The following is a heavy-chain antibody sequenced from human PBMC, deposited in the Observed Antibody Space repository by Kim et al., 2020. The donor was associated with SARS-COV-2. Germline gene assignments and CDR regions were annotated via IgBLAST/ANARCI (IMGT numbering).Heavy chain of an antibody. J-gene: IGHJ4*02. CDR2: ISSNGHTI. CDR3: ARRYCSGGNCYLFADY. D-gene: IGHD2-15*01. CDR1: GFTFNDYY. Sequence: GGSLRLSCAASGFTFNDYYMSWIRQAPGKGLEWVSYISSNGHTIYSADSVKGRFTISRDNAKNSLFLQMNSLRAEDTAVYYCARRYCSGGNCYLFADYWGQGTLVTVSS. V-gene: IGHV3-11*04.